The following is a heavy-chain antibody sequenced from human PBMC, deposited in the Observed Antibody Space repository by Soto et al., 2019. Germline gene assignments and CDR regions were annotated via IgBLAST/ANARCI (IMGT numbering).Heavy chain of an antibody. Sequence: PSETLSLTCAVYGGSFSGYYWSWIRQPPGKGLEWIGEINHSGSTNYNPSLKSRVTISVDTSKNQFSLKLSSVTAADTAVYYCARGADEWGYYRWFGGSPKPNYGMDVWGQGTTVTVSS. CDR2: INHSGST. V-gene: IGHV4-34*01. J-gene: IGHJ6*02. D-gene: IGHD3-10*01. CDR1: GGSFSGYY. CDR3: ARGADEWGYYRWFGGSPKPNYGMDV.